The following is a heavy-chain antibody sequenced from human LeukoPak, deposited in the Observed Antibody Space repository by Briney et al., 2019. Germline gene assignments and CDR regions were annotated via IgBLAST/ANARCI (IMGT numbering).Heavy chain of an antibody. CDR3: SRGGSYYRAMM. J-gene: IGHJ3*01. V-gene: IGHV4-59*01. CDR2: IYYSGAT. CDR1: GDSMSSYY. Sequence: SETLSLTCSVSGDSMSSYYWSWIRQPPGKGLEWIGYIYYSGATSYNPSLKSRVTISIDTSKNQFSLNLGSVIAADTAMYYCSRGGSYYRAMMWGQGTMVAVSS. D-gene: IGHD3-10*01.